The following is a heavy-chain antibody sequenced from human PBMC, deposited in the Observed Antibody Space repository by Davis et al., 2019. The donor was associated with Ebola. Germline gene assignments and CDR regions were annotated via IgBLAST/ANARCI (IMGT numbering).Heavy chain of an antibody. CDR3: ARDTENYYYDSSGYYALRYFDY. V-gene: IGHV4-4*02. Sequence: GSLRLSCAVSGGSISSSNWWSWVRQPPGKGLEWIGEIYHSGSTNYNPSLKSRVTISVDKSKNQFSLKLSSVTAADTAVYYCARDTENYYYDSSGYYALRYFDYWGQGTLVTVSS. CDR2: IYHSGST. CDR1: GGSISSSNW. D-gene: IGHD3-22*01. J-gene: IGHJ4*02.